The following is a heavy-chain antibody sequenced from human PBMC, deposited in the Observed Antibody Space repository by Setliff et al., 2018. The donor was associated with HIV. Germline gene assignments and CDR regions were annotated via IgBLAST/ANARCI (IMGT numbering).Heavy chain of an antibody. V-gene: IGHV3-23*01. J-gene: IGHJ4*02. CDR1: GFTFSTYW. Sequence: HPGGSLRLSCAASGFTFSTYWMSWVRQAPGKGLEWVSAFSGSGGGTYYADSVKGRFTISRDNSKNTLYLQMNSLRAEDTAVYYCAKDTRYFDWFFDYWGQGTLVTVSS. CDR2: FSGSGGGT. D-gene: IGHD3-9*01. CDR3: AKDTRYFDWFFDY.